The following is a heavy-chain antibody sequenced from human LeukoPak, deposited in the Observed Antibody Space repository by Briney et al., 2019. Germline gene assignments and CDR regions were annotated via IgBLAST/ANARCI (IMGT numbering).Heavy chain of an antibody. CDR1: GGSFCGYY. CDR2: INHSGST. CDR3: ARGRVVVPAAMSVGGNWFDP. Sequence: SETLSLTCAVYGGSFCGYYWSWIRQPPGKGLEWIGEINHSGSTNYNPSLKSRVTISVDTSKNQFSLKLSSVTAADTAVYYCARGRVVVPAAMSVGGNWFDPWGQGTLVTVSS. D-gene: IGHD2-2*01. V-gene: IGHV4-34*01. J-gene: IGHJ5*02.